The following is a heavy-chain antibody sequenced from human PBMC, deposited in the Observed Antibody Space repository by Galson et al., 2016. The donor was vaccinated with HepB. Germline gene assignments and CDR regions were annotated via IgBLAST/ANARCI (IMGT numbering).Heavy chain of an antibody. J-gene: IGHJ3*02. D-gene: IGHD3-16*02. CDR3: TGADVNRVASKVDSFDI. V-gene: IGHV3-74*01. CDR1: GFTFSSYW. CDR2: INTDGSIT. Sequence: SLRLSCAASGFTFSSYWIYWVRQAPGKGLVWVSRINTDGSITTYADSVRGRFTISRDNARNTVSLQVNSLRAEDTAVYYCTGADVNRVASKVDSFDIWGQGTMVTVSS.